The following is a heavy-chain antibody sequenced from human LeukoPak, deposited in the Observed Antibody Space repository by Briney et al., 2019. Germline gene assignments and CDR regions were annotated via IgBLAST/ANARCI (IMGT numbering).Heavy chain of an antibody. Sequence: PAETVSLTCTVSGDSISRYYWSWIRQPPGKGLEWIGYIYYSGSTNYNLSLKSRVTISVDTSKNQFSLKLRSVTAADTAVYYCARTMVRGTYYFDDCGQRTLVSVSS. J-gene: IGHJ4*02. CDR2: IYYSGST. CDR1: GDSISRYY. D-gene: IGHD3-10*01. V-gene: IGHV4-59*08. CDR3: ARTMVRGTYYFDD.